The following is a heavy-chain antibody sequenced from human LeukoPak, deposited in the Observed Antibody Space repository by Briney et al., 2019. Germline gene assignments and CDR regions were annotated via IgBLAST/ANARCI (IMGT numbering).Heavy chain of an antibody. V-gene: IGHV1-18*01. J-gene: IGHJ6*02. Sequence: ASVKVSCKASGYTFTSYGISWVRQAPGQGLVWMGWISAYNGNTNYAQKLQGRVTMTTDTSTSTAYMELRSLRSDDTAVYYCAREGYYDSSGPGAAYYYGMDVWGQGTTVTVSS. CDR3: AREGYYDSSGPGAAYYYGMDV. CDR2: ISAYNGNT. CDR1: GYTFTSYG. D-gene: IGHD3-22*01.